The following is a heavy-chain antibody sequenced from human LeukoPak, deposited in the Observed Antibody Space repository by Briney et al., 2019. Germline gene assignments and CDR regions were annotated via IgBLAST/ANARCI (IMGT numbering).Heavy chain of an antibody. V-gene: IGHV4-34*01. CDR2: INHSGST. D-gene: IGHD3-16*01. CDR1: GGSFSGYY. Sequence: SETLSLTCAVYGGSFSGYYWSWIRQPPGKGLEWIGEINHSGSTNYNPSLKSRVTISVDTPKNQFSLKLSSVTAADTAVYYCASFTTLRNFDYWGQGTLVTVSS. CDR3: ASFTTLRNFDY. J-gene: IGHJ4*02.